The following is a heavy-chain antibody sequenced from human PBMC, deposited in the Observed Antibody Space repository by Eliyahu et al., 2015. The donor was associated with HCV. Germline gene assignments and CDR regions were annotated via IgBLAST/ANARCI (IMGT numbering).Heavy chain of an antibody. CDR1: GFTFGXYA. J-gene: IGHJ4*02. CDR3: TRWDIVVVPAATHFDY. V-gene: IGHV3-49*05. Sequence: EVQLVESGGGLVKPGRSLRLSCTASGFTFGXYAMSWFRQAPGKGLEWVGFIRSKAYGGTTEYAASVKGRFTISRDDSKSIAYLQMNSLKTEDTAVYYCTRWDIVVVPAATHFDYWGQGTLVTVSS. D-gene: IGHD2-2*01. CDR2: IRSKAYGGTT.